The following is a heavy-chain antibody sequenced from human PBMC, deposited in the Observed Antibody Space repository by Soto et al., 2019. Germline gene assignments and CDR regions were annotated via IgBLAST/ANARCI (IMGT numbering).Heavy chain of an antibody. CDR2: IDPSDSYT. D-gene: IGHD2-15*01. V-gene: IGHV5-10-1*01. CDR3: ARRVVAATGYYYGMDV. J-gene: IGHJ6*02. Sequence: LEWMGRIDPSDSYTNYSPSFQGHVTISADKSISTAYLQWSSLKASDTAMYYCARRVVAATGYYYGMDVWGQGTTVTVSS.